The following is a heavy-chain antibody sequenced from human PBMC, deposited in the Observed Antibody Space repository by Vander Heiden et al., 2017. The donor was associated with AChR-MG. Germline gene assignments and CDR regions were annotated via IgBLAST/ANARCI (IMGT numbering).Heavy chain of an antibody. D-gene: IGHD2-15*01. V-gene: IGHV3-53*02. J-gene: IGHJ4*02. CDR2: IYSGGST. CDR3: ARGRLPLADY. CDR1: GFTGSSNY. Sequence: VQLVETGGGLIQPGGSLGPSCAAAGFTGSSNYMSWVRQAQGKGLEWVSVIYSGGSTDDADSVKGRFTITRDNSKNTLYIKMKRLRAEDTAVYDGARGRLPLADYWGQGTMVTVSS.